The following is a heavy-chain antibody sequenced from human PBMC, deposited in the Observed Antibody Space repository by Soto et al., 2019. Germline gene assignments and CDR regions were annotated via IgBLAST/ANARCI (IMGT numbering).Heavy chain of an antibody. V-gene: IGHV1-58*02. CDR2: IVVGNKNT. D-gene: IGHD5-18*01. J-gene: IGHJ4*02. Sequence: ASVKVSCKTSGFTFSSSAIHWVRQARGHRLEWIGWIVVGNKNTNYARGLQRKIIITRDVSTSTAYMEFSGLRSEDTSVYYCAADVGGYIYGLAKYWGQGTLVTVSS. CDR3: AADVGGYIYGLAKY. CDR1: GFTFSSSA.